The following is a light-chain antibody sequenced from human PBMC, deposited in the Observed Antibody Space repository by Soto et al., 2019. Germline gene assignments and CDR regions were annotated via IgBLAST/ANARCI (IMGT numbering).Light chain of an antibody. V-gene: IGKV3-11*01. CDR2: DAS. CDR1: QSINNY. CDR3: QYRGIWPPGAT. J-gene: IGKJ4*01. Sequence: EIVLTQSPVTLSLSPGERATLSCRASQSINNYLAWYQQKPGQPPRLLIYDASNRATAIPVRFSGSGSGTDFTLTSSSLEPEDSAVYYCQYRGIWPPGATFGGGTKLEIK.